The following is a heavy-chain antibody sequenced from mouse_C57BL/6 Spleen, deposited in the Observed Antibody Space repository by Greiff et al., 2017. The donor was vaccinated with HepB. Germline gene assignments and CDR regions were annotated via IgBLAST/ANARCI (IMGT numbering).Heavy chain of an antibody. CDR1: GFTFSSYS. CDR2: ISDGGSYT. J-gene: IGHJ2*01. V-gene: IGHV5-4*01. CDR3: AREGGDGSLFDY. Sequence: EVQRVESGGGLVKPGGSLKLSCAASGFTFSSYSMSWVRQTPEKRLEWVATISDGGSYTYYPDNVKGRFTISRDTAKNNLYLQLSHLKSEDTDMYYCAREGGDGSLFDYWGQGTTLTVSS. D-gene: IGHD1-1*01.